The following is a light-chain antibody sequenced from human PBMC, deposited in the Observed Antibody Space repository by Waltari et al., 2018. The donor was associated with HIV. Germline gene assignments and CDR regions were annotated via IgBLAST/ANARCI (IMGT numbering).Light chain of an antibody. CDR1: KLGDKY. CDR2: QDN. J-gene: IGLJ2*01. V-gene: IGLV3-1*01. CDR3: QAEVV. Sequence: SYELTQPPSVSVSPGQTASITCSGDKLGDKYACWYKQKPGQSPVLVIYQDNKRPSGIPERFSGSNSGNTATLTISGTQAMDEADYYCQAEVVFGGGTKLTVL.